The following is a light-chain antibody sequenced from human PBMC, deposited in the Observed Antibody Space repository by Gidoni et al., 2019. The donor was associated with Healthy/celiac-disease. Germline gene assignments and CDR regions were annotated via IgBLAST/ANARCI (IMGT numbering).Light chain of an antibody. CDR3: SSYTSSSTL. Sequence: QSALTPPASVPGSPGQSITISCTGTSSDVGGYNYVSWYQQHPGKAPKLMIYEVSNRPSGVSNRFSGSKSGNTASLTISGLQAEDEADYYCSSYTSSSTLFGGGTKLTVL. J-gene: IGLJ3*02. CDR1: SSDVGGYNY. CDR2: EVS. V-gene: IGLV2-14*01.